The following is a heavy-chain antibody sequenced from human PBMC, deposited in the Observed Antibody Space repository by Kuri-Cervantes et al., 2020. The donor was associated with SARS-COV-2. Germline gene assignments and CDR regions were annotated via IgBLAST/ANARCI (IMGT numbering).Heavy chain of an antibody. Sequence: GSLRLFCKGSGYSFTSYWIGWVRQMPGKGLEWMGIIYPGDSDTRYSPSFQGQVTISADKSISTAYLQWSSLKASDTAVYYCARRGRKFPDYYFDYWGQGTLVTVSS. CDR3: ARRGRKFPDYYFDY. CDR1: GYSFTSYW. V-gene: IGHV5-51*01. D-gene: IGHD4/OR15-4a*01. CDR2: IYPGDSDT. J-gene: IGHJ4*02.